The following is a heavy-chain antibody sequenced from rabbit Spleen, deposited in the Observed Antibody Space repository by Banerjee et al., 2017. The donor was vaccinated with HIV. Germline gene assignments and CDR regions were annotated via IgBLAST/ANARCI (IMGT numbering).Heavy chain of an antibody. CDR1: GFSFNSSYW. V-gene: IGHV1S40*01. CDR2: IYAGSSGTT. D-gene: IGHD1-1*01. Sequence: QSLEESGGDLVKPGASLTLTCTASGFSFNSSYWIYWVRQAPGKGLEWIAYIYAGSSGTTYYASWAKGRFTISKTSSTTVTLQMTSLTAADTATYFCARDLDGVIGWNFGWWGPGTLVTVS. CDR3: ARDLDGVIGWNFGW. J-gene: IGHJ4*01.